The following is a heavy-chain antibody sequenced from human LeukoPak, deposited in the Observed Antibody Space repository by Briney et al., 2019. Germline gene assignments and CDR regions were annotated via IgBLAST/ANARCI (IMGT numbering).Heavy chain of an antibody. CDR1: GVTFSNYW. D-gene: IGHD6-19*01. J-gene: IGHJ4*02. V-gene: IGHV3-7*01. CDR2: IEKDGSEI. CDR3: AAGAGWLIDW. Sequence: GGSLRLSCAASGVTFSNYWMNWVRQAPGKGMEWVAIIEKDGSEILYVDSVKGRFTISRDNAKNSLYLQMNSLRAEDTAVYYCAAGAGWLIDWWGQGTLVTVSS.